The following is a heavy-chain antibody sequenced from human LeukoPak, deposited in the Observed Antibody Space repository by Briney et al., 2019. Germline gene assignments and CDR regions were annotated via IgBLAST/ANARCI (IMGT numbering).Heavy chain of an antibody. V-gene: IGHV1-18*04. Sequence: ASVKVSCTASGYTFTSYYMHWVRQAPGQGLEWMGWISAYNGNTNYAQKLQGRVTMTTDTSTSTAYMELRSLRSDDTAVYYCARASGSYFYYYYYYMDVWGKGTTVTVSS. J-gene: IGHJ6*03. CDR3: ARASGSYFYYYYYYMDV. CDR1: GYTFTSYY. CDR2: ISAYNGNT. D-gene: IGHD1-26*01.